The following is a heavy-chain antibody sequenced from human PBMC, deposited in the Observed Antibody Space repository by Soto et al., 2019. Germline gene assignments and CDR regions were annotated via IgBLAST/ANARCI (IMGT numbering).Heavy chain of an antibody. CDR1: GFTFSSYA. J-gene: IGHJ4*02. CDR3: ARDNNWSYDS. Sequence: SGFTFSSYAMSWVRQAPGKGLEWVSAISGRGGSTYYAVSVKGRFTISRDNARNTLYLRMNSLRAEDTAVYYCARDNNWSYDSWGRGTLVTVSS. CDR2: ISGRGGST. V-gene: IGHV3-23*01. D-gene: IGHD1-1*01.